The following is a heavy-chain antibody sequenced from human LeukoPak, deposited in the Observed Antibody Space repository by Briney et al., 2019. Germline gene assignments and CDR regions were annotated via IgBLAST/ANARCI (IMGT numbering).Heavy chain of an antibody. V-gene: IGHV3-53*01. CDR3: ARGDGYNFFDY. Sequence: PGGSLRLSCAVSGFTFSSNYMNWVRQAPGKGLEWVSVMYSGGTTYYTDSVKGRFTISRDNSRNTVYLQRDGLRAEYTAVYYCARGDGYNFFDYWGQGTLVTVSS. CDR1: GFTFSSNY. J-gene: IGHJ4*02. D-gene: IGHD5-24*01. CDR2: MYSGGTT.